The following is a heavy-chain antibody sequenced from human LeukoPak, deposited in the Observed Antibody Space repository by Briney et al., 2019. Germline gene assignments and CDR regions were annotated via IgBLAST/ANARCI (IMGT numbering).Heavy chain of an antibody. J-gene: IGHJ4*02. V-gene: IGHV1-2*02. CDR2: INPNSGGT. D-gene: IGHD2/OR15-2a*01. CDR1: EYTFTGYY. CDR3: ARDPLYESGPPVDY. Sequence: ASVKVSCKASEYTFTGYYMHWLRQAPGQGLEWMGWINPNSGGTNYAQKFQGRVTMTRDTSISTAYMELSRLRSDDTAVYYCARDPLYESGPPVDYWGQGTLVTVSS.